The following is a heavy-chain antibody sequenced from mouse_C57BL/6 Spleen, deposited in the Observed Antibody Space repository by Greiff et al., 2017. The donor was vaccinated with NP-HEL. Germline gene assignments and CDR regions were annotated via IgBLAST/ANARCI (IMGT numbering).Heavy chain of an antibody. D-gene: IGHD1-1*01. CDR1: GYAFSSSW. CDR3: ARKGNTVVFDY. V-gene: IGHV1-82*01. Sequence: VQGVESGPELVKPGASVKISCKASGYAFSSSWMNWVKQRPGKGLEWIGRLYPGDGDTNYNGKFKGKATMTADKSSSTAYMQLSSLTSEDSAVYFCARKGNTVVFDYWGQGTTLTVSS. CDR2: LYPGDGDT. J-gene: IGHJ2*01.